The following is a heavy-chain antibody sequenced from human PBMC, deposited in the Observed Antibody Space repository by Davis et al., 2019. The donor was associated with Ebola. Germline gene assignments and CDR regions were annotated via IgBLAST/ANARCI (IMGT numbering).Heavy chain of an antibody. Sequence: MPSETLSLTCTVSGGSISSSHYYWGWIRQPPGKGLEWIGNIYYSGSTCYNPSLKSRVTISVDTSKSHFSLKLNSVTAADTAVYYCARGHSYGSMVYALDVWGQGTTVTVSS. D-gene: IGHD5-18*01. V-gene: IGHV4-39*02. CDR3: ARGHSYGSMVYALDV. CDR1: GGSISSSHYY. CDR2: IYYSGST. J-gene: IGHJ6*02.